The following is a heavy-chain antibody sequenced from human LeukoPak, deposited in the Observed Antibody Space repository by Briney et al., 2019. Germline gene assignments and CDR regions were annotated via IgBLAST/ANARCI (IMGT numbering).Heavy chain of an antibody. D-gene: IGHD3-9*01. J-gene: IGHJ4*02. CDR2: ISGSGGST. CDR3: AKGPSGYYDILTGPLYFDY. V-gene: IGHV3-23*01. CDR1: GFTLRSSA. Sequence: GGSLRLSCAASGFTLRSSAMSWVRQAPGKGLEWVSAISGSGGSTYYADSVKGRFTISRDNSKNTLYLQVNSLRAEDTAVYYCAKGPSGYYDILTGPLYFDYWGQGTLVTVSS.